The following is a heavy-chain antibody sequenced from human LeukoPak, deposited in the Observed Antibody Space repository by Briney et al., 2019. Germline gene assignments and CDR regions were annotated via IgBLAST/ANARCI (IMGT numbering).Heavy chain of an antibody. Sequence: SESLSLTCTVSGGSISSSNYYWGWIRQPPGKGLEWIGSVYYSGSTYYNPSLKSRVTISVETSKTQFSLKLSSVTAAETAVYYCARICSNTSCHLDYWGQGNLVTVSS. CDR1: GGSISSSNYY. V-gene: IGHV4-39*01. CDR2: VYYSGST. J-gene: IGHJ4*02. D-gene: IGHD2-2*01. CDR3: ARICSNTSCHLDY.